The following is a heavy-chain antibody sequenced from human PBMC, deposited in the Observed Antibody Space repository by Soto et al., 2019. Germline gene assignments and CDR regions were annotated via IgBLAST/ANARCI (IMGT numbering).Heavy chain of an antibody. CDR1: GGSISSTKW. D-gene: IGHD4-4*01. CDR2: ISHSEGS. CDR3: ATQTISYTWDV. J-gene: IGHJ6*02. V-gene: IGHV4-4*02. Sequence: QVQLQESGPGLVKPSGTLFLSCSVYGGSISSTKWWTWVRQPPGKGLEWIAEISHSEGSNYNPSLKSRVAMSLDNSKNQFSLRLSSVTAADTAVYYCATQTISYTWDVWGQGTTVTVS.